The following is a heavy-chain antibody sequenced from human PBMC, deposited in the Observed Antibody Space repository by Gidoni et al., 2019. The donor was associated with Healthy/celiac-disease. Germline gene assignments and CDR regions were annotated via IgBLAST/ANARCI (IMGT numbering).Heavy chain of an antibody. J-gene: IGHJ6*02. CDR2: INHSGST. CDR3: ASEARRRFTTYYYYGMDV. V-gene: IGHV4-34*01. D-gene: IGHD3-10*01. Sequence: QVQLQQWGAGLLKPSETLSLTCAVYGGSFSGYYWSWIRQPPGKGLEWIGEINHSGSTNYNPSLKSRVTISVDTSKNQFSLKLSSVTAADTAVYYCASEARRRFTTYYYYGMDVWGQGTTVTVSS. CDR1: GGSFSGYY.